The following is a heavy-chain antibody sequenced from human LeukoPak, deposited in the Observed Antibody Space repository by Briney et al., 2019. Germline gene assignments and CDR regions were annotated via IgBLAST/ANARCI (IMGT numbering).Heavy chain of an antibody. J-gene: IGHJ4*02. V-gene: IGHV3-73*01. CDR1: GFTFSGSA. Sequence: HPGGSLRLSCAASGFTFSGSAMHWVRQASGKGLEWVGRIRSKANSYATAYAASVKGRFTISRDDSKNTAYLQMNSLRAEDTAVYYCASAIVVVPAAMYYFDYWGQGTLVTVSS. D-gene: IGHD2-2*01. CDR3: ASAIVVVPAAMYYFDY. CDR2: IRSKANSYAT.